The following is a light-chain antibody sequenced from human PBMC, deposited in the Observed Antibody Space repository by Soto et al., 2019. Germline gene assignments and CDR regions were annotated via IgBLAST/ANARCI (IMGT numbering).Light chain of an antibody. CDR2: GAS. V-gene: IGKV3-20*01. CDR3: QQYVSSPPIT. J-gene: IGKJ5*01. CDR1: QSVSSSY. Sequence: EIVLTQSPGTLSLSPGERATLSCRASQSVSSSYLAWYQQKPGQAPRLLIYGASSRATGIPDRFSGSGSGTDFTLTISRLEPEDFAVYYCQQYVSSPPITFGPGTRLEI.